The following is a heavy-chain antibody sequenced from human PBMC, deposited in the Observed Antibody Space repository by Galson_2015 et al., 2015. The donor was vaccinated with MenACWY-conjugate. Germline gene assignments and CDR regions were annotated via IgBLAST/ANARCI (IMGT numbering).Heavy chain of an antibody. D-gene: IGHD2-21*02. CDR3: AKARRGRVVVTATTDY. V-gene: IGHV3-NL1*01. J-gene: IGHJ4*02. CDR2: ST. Sequence: STYYADSVKGRFTISRDNSKNTLYLQMNSLRAEDTAVYYCAKARRGRVVVTATTDYWGQGTLVTVSS.